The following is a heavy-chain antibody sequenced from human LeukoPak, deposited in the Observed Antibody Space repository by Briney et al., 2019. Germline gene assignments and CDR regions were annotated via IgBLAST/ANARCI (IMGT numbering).Heavy chain of an antibody. V-gene: IGHV3-33*01. Sequence: GGSLRLSCAASGFTFSSYGMHWVRQAPGKGLEWVAVIWYDGSNKYYADSVRGRFTISRDNSKNTLYLQMNSLRAEDTAVYYCARALSYSNRFDYWGQGTLVTVSS. J-gene: IGHJ4*02. CDR1: GFTFSSYG. CDR2: IWYDGSNK. CDR3: ARALSYSNRFDY. D-gene: IGHD4-11*01.